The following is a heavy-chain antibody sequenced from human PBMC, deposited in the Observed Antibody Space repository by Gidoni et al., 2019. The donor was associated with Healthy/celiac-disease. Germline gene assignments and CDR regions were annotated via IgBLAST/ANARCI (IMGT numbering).Heavy chain of an antibody. CDR3: ARDHYGSGNAFDI. V-gene: IGHV3-66*02. J-gene: IGHJ3*02. CDR1: GFTVSSNY. CDR2: IYSGGST. Sequence: EVQLVESGGGLVQPGGSLRLSCAASGFTVSSNYMSWVRQAPGKGLEWVSGIYSGGSTYYADSVKGRFTISRDNSKNTLYLQMNSLRAEDTAVYYCARDHYGSGNAFDIWGQGTMVTVSS. D-gene: IGHD3-10*01.